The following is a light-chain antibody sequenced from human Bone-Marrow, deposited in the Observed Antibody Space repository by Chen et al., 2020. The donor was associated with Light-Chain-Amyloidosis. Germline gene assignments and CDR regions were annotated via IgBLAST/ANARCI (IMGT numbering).Light chain of an antibody. CDR3: QVWDRSSDRPV. Sequence: SYVLTQPSSVSVAPGQTATLACGGNNIGPTSVHWYQQTPGQAPLLVDYDDSDRPPRIPVRLSGSNSGNTATLTISSVEAGDEADYYCQVWDRSSDRPVFGGGTKLTVL. J-gene: IGLJ3*02. V-gene: IGLV3-21*02. CDR1: NIGPTS. CDR2: DDS.